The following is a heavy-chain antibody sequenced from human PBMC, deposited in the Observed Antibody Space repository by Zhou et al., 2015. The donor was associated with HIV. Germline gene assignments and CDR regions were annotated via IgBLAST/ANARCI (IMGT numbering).Heavy chain of an antibody. CDR3: ASFRPTGSWFDP. J-gene: IGHJ5*02. D-gene: IGHD1-14*01. CDR1: DATFSGYP. CDR2: LIPIFGTA. V-gene: IGHV1-69*01. Sequence: QVQLVQSGAEVKKPGSSVKVSCKASDATFSGYPNTWVRQAPGQGLEWMGGLIPIFGTANYAQKFQGRVTITADESTSTAYMELSSLRSEDTAVYYCASFRPTGSWFDPWGQGTLVTVSS.